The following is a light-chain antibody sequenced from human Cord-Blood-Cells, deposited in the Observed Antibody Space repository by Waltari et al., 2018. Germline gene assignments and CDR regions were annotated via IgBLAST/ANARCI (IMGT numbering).Light chain of an antibody. V-gene: IGLV2-23*03. CDR1: SSDVGSYNL. J-gene: IGLJ2*01. Sequence: QSALTQPASVSGSPGQSITISCTGTSSDVGSYNLVSWYQQHPGKAPKLMIYEGSKRPLGVSNRFSGAKSGNAASRTISGLQAEDEAEYYGCSYAGSSTFDVVFGGGTKLTVL. CDR2: EGS. CDR3: CSYAGSSTFDVV.